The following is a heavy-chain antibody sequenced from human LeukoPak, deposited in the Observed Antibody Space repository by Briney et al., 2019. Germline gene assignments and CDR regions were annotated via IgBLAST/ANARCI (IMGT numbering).Heavy chain of an antibody. CDR3: ATTHCSSTSCWDYYYYMDV. V-gene: IGHV3-7*01. CDR1: GFTFSSYW. CDR2: IKQDGSEK. Sequence: PGGSLRLSCAASGFTFSSYWMSWVRQAPGKGLEWVANIKQDGSEKYYVDSVKGRFTISRDNAKNSLYLQMNSLRAEDTAVYYCATTHCSSTSCWDYYYYMDVWGKGTTVTVSS. J-gene: IGHJ6*03. D-gene: IGHD2-2*01.